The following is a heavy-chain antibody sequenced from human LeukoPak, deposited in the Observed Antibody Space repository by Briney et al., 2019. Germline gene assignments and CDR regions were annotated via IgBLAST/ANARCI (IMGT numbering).Heavy chain of an antibody. CDR2: ITQDGSEK. CDR1: GFTFSSFW. V-gene: IGHV3-7*01. CDR3: ARNRKNGYCSSTSCYRYYYYMDV. Sequence: HAGGSQTLFCAASGFTFSSFWMRWVRQAPGGGLEWVANITQDGSEKYCVDSVKGRFTISRDNGKNSLYLQMNSLRAEDTAVYYCARNRKNGYCSSTSCYRYYYYMDVWGKGTTVTVSS. D-gene: IGHD2-2*03. J-gene: IGHJ6*03.